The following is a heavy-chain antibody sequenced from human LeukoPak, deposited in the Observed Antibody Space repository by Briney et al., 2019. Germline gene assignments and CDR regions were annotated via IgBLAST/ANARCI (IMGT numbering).Heavy chain of an antibody. CDR1: GFSFSNCW. J-gene: IGHJ4*02. V-gene: IGHV3-74*01. D-gene: IGHD3-9*01. CDR3: ARDYYDRLTVHYKNVAY. Sequence: WGTLSLTCAASGFSFSNCWWYWVRQAPAKGVVWVSRVNIDGISTSYADSVEGRVTISRDNAKNTLYLQMNSLSAEDTAVYYCARDYYDRLTVHYKNVAYWGQGTLVTVSS. CDR2: VNIDGIST.